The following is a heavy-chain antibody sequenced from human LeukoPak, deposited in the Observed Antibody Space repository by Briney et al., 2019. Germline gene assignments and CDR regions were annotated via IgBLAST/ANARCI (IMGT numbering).Heavy chain of an antibody. D-gene: IGHD2-21*02. J-gene: IGHJ4*02. Sequence: GGSLRLSCAASGFTFSSYAMSWVRQAPGKGLEWVSAISSSGGSTYYADSVKGRFTIARDNSKNTLYMQMNSLRTEDTAVYYCAKVPLVTAFKYFDYWGQGTLVTVSS. CDR3: AKVPLVTAFKYFDY. CDR1: GFTFSSYA. CDR2: ISSSGGST. V-gene: IGHV3-23*01.